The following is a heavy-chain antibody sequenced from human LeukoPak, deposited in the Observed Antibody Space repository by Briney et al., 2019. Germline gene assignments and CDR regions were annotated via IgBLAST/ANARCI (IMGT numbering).Heavy chain of an antibody. CDR1: GYTFTGYY. Sequence: ASVKVSCKASGYTFTGYYMHWVRQAPGQGLEWMGWINPNSGGTNYAQKFQGRVTMTRDTSISTAYMELSRLRSDDTAAYYCARPRGSGYDETFDYWGQGTLVTVSS. CDR2: INPNSGGT. CDR3: ARPRGSGYDETFDY. J-gene: IGHJ4*02. D-gene: IGHD5-12*01. V-gene: IGHV1-2*02.